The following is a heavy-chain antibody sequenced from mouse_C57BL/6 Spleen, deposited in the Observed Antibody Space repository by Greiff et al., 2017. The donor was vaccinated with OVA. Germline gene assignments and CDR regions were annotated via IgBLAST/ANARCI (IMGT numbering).Heavy chain of an antibody. Sequence: EVQLQQSGPELVKPGASVKISCKASGYTFTDYYMNWVKQSPGKSLEWIGDINPNNGGTSYNQKFKGKATLTVDKSSSTAYMELRSLTSEDSAVYYCAKLRRYAWFAYWGQGTLVTVSA. CDR3: AKLRRYAWFAY. CDR2: INPNNGGT. V-gene: IGHV1-26*01. CDR1: GYTFTDYY. J-gene: IGHJ3*01. D-gene: IGHD3-2*02.